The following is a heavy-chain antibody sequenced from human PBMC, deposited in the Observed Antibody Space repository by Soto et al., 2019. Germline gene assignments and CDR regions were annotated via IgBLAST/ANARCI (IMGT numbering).Heavy chain of an antibody. CDR2: ISSSSSYT. J-gene: IGHJ6*02. CDR1: GFTFSDYY. CDR3: ARYAQYYYDSSGYYYYYYGMDV. V-gene: IGHV3-11*06. D-gene: IGHD3-22*01. Sequence: GGSLRLSCGASGFTFSDYYMSWIRQAPGKGLEWVSYISSSSSYTNYADSVKGRFTISRDNAKNSLYLQMNSLRAEDTAVYYCARYAQYYYDSSGYYYYYYGMDVWGQGTTVTVSS.